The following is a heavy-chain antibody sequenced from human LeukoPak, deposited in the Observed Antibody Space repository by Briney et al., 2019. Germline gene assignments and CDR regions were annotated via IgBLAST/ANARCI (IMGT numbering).Heavy chain of an antibody. D-gene: IGHD1-1*01. V-gene: IGHV3-23*01. CDR3: AREFAFGNIMTTIKRGIDY. CDR1: GFTFRNHA. J-gene: IGHJ4*02. Sequence: GGSLRLSCVASGFTFRNHAMTWVRQTLEKGLDWVSTVSASGDNTFFADSVQGRFAISRDNSKSVLYLEMNSLRVEDTAIYYCAREFAFGNIMTTIKRGIDYWGQGSLVIVSS. CDR2: VSASGDNT.